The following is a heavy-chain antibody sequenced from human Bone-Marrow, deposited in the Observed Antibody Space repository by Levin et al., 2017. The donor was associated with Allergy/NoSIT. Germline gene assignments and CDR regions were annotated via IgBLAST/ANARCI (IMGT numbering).Heavy chain of an antibody. CDR1: GFTFSDYY. CDR3: ATYYDILAGGGRGFWGYYYYGMDV. D-gene: IGHD3-9*01. Sequence: GGSLRLSCAASGFTFSDYYMSWIRQAPGKGLEWVSYISSSGSTIYYADSVKGRFTISRDNAKNSLYLQMNSLRAEDTAVYYCATYYDILAGGGRGFWGYYYYGMDVWGQGTTVTVSS. V-gene: IGHV3-11*01. CDR2: ISSSGSTI. J-gene: IGHJ6*02.